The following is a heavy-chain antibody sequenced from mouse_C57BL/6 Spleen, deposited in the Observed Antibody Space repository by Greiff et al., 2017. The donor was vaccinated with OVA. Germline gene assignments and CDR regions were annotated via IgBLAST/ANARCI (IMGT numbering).Heavy chain of an antibody. CDR3: TRGVYYGNLYYAMDY. J-gene: IGHJ4*01. V-gene: IGHV1-15*01. D-gene: IGHD2-1*01. CDR2: IDPETGGT. Sequence: QVQLQQSGAELVRPGASVTLSCKASGYTFTDYEMHWVKQTPVHGLEWIGAIDPETGGTAYNQKFKGKAILTADKSSSTAYMELRSLTSEDSAVYYCTRGVYYGNLYYAMDYWGQGTSVTVSS. CDR1: GYTFTDYE.